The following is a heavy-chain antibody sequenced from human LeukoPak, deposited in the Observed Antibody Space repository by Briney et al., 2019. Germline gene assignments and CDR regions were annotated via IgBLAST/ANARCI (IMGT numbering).Heavy chain of an antibody. Sequence: TSETLSLTCTVSGGSISSSSYYWGWIRQPPGKGLEWIGSIYHSGSTYYNPSLKSRVTISVDTSKNQFSLKLSSVTAADTAVYYCAREYFQHWGQGTLVTVSS. CDR1: GGSISSSSYY. J-gene: IGHJ1*01. V-gene: IGHV4-39*07. CDR3: AREYFQH. CDR2: IYHSGST.